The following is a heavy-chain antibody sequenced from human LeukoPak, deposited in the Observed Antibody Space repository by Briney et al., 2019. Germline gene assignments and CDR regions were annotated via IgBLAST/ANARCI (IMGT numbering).Heavy chain of an antibody. J-gene: IGHJ5*02. CDR2: IYTSGST. V-gene: IGHV4-4*07. CDR3: ARDSSITIFGVVSKLWFDP. Sequence: SETLSLTCTVSGGSISSYYWSWIRQPAGKGLEWIGRIYTSGSTNYNPSLKSRVTMSVDTSKNQFSLKLSSVTAADTAVYYCARDSSITIFGVVSKLWFDPWGQGTLVTVSS. D-gene: IGHD3-3*01. CDR1: GGSISSYY.